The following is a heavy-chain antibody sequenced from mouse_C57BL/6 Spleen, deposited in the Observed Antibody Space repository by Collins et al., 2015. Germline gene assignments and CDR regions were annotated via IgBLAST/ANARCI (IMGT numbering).Heavy chain of an antibody. CDR2: INYDGSTT. J-gene: IGHJ2*01. CDR1: GFTFSDYY. D-gene: IGHD3-2*02. CDR3: ARDSSGYADY. Sequence: MKLSCTASGFTFSDYYMAWVRQVPEKGLEWVANINYDGSTTYYLDSLKSRFIISRDNAKNILYLQLSSLKSEDTATYYCARDSSGYADYWGQGTTLTVSS. V-gene: IGHV5-16*01.